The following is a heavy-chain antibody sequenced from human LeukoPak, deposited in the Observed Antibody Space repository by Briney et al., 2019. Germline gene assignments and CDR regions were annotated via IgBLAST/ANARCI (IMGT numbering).Heavy chain of an antibody. CDR3: AGVTYYYDSSGYHTAGGFDY. Sequence: SVNVSYNASGGTFTIYAISWVRQPPGQGLEWMGGIIPIFGTANYAQKFQGRVTITADGSTSTAYMELSSLRSEDTAVYYCAGVTYYYDSSGYHTAGGFDYWGQGTLVTVSS. CDR1: GGTFTIYA. J-gene: IGHJ4*02. CDR2: IIPIFGTA. V-gene: IGHV1-69*01. D-gene: IGHD3-22*01.